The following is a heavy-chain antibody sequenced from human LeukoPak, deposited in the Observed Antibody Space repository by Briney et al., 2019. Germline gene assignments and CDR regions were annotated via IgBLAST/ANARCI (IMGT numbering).Heavy chain of an antibody. CDR3: ARDEYYYDSSGRHSFDY. V-gene: IGHV4-4*07. J-gene: IGHJ4*02. CDR2: IYTSGST. CDR1: GGSISSYY. D-gene: IGHD3-22*01. Sequence: TSETLSLTCTVSGGSISSYYWSWIRQPPGKGLEWIGRIYTSGSTNYNPSLKSRVTMSVDTSRNQFSLKLSSVTAADTAVYYCARDEYYYDSSGRHSFDYWGQGTLVTVSS.